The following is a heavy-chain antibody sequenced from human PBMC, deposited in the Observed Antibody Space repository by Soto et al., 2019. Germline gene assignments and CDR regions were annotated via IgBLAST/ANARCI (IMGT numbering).Heavy chain of an antibody. D-gene: IGHD2-8*02. CDR1: GFTVSAYG. V-gene: IGHV3-30*03. CDR2: ISRDGGTK. J-gene: IGHJ4*02. Sequence: QVQLVESGGGVVQPGRSLRLSCAVSGFTVSAYGMHWVRQAPGKGLEWVAVISRDGGTKYYADSVKGRFTISRDNSRNTLFLQMNRLRGDVMAVYYCTGEVASGNWGQVILLTVSS. CDR3: TGEVASGN.